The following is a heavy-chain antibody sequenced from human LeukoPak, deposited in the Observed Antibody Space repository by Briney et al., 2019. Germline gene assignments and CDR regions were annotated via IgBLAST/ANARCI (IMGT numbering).Heavy chain of an antibody. D-gene: IGHD5-12*01. V-gene: IGHV3-23*01. CDR1: GITSSNYA. J-gene: IGHJ4*02. Sequence: GGSLRLSCTASGITSSNYAMSWVRQAPGKGLEWVSAISDGGRTTYYADSVKGRFTISRDNSENTLYLQMNSLRAEDTAVYYCGPRKASRSNAYDHWGLGTLVTVSA. CDR3: GPRKASRSNAYDH. CDR2: ISDGGRTT.